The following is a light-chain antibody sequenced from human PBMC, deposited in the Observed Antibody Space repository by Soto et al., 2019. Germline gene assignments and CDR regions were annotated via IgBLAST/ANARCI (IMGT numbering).Light chain of an antibody. J-gene: IGKJ1*01. CDR2: GAS. V-gene: IGKV3-20*01. CDR3: QQYGSSRWT. Sequence: EIVLTQSPGTLSLSPGERATLSCRASQSVSSSYLAWYQQNRGQAPRLLIYGASSRAPGIPDRFGGSGSGTDFTLTISRLELEDFAVYYCQQYGSSRWTFGQGTKVEIK. CDR1: QSVSSSY.